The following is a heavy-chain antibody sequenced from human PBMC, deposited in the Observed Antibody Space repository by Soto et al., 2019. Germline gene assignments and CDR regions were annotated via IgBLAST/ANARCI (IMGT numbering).Heavy chain of an antibody. D-gene: IGHD6-6*01. J-gene: IGHJ4*02. V-gene: IGHV4-39*01. Sequence: QLQLQESGPGLVKPSETLSLTCTVSGGSISNDNYFWGWIRLPPGKGLEWIGSIYYSGTTYYNPSLRSRVTLSVDKSMNQYFLKLSAMTAADTAVYYCATPGGTTARRFDSWGQGTLVTVSS. CDR1: GGSISNDNYF. CDR2: IYYSGTT. CDR3: ATPGGTTARRFDS.